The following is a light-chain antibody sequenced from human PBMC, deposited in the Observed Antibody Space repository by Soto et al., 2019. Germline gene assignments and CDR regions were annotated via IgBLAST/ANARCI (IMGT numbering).Light chain of an antibody. Sequence: DIQMTQSPSTLSASVGDRVTITCRASQTINNWLAWSQQKPGKAPKVLIYGATTLASGVPSRFSGSGSGTEFTLTINGLQPEDFATYYCQQHGDYPLSFGPGTKVDV. J-gene: IGKJ3*01. CDR2: GAT. CDR3: QQHGDYPLS. CDR1: QTINNW. V-gene: IGKV1-5*03.